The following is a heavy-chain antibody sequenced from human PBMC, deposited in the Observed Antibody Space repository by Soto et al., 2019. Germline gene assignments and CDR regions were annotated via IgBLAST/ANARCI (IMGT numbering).Heavy chain of an antibody. CDR3: ARGMTTVTTYDY. CDR2: IYHSGST. V-gene: IGHV4-30-2*01. D-gene: IGHD4-4*01. Sequence: SETLSLTCAVSGGSISSGGYSWSWIRQPPGKGLEWIGYIYHSGSTYYNPSLKSRVTISVDRSKNQFSLNLSSVTAADTAVYYCARGMTTVTTYDYWAQGTLVTVSS. CDR1: GGSISSGGYS. J-gene: IGHJ4*02.